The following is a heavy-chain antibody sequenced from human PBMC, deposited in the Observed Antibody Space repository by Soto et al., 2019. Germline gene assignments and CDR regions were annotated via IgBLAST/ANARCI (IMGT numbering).Heavy chain of an antibody. CDR3: AKDTTIFGVVIIADYFDY. CDR2: ISYDGSNK. Sequence: GGSLRLSCAASGFTFSSYAMSWVRQAPGKGLEWVAVISYDGSNKYYADSVKGRFTISRDNSKNTLYLQMNSLRAEDTAVYYWAKDTTIFGVVIIADYFDYWGQGTLVTVSS. V-gene: IGHV3-30*18. J-gene: IGHJ4*02. CDR1: GFTFSSYA. D-gene: IGHD3-3*01.